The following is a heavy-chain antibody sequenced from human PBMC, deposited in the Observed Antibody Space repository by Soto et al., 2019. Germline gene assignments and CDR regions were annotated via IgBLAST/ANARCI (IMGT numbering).Heavy chain of an antibody. CDR2: ISSSSSTI. CDR3: ARPLVIVAGTLLVAFDI. CDR1: GFTFSSYS. J-gene: IGHJ3*02. D-gene: IGHD6-19*01. V-gene: IGHV3-48*01. Sequence: GGSLRLSCAASGFTFSSYSMNWVRQAPGKGLEWVSYISSSSSTIYYADSVKGRFTISRDNAKNSLYLQMNSLRAEDTAVYYCARPLVIVAGTLLVAFDIWGQGTMVTLSS.